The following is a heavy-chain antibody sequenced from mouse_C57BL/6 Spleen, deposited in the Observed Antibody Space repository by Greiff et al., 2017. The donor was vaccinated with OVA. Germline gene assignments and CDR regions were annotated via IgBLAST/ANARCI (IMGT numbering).Heavy chain of an antibody. CDR2: IHPKSGST. CDR1: GYTFTSYW. Sequence: QVQLQQPGAELVKPGASVKLSCKASGYTFTSYWMHWVKQRPGQGLEWIGMIHPKSGSTNYNEKFKSKATLTVDKSSSTAYMQLSSLTSEDSAVYYCASSNYLYFDVWGTGTTVTVSS. J-gene: IGHJ1*03. D-gene: IGHD2-5*01. CDR3: ASSNYLYFDV. V-gene: IGHV1-64*01.